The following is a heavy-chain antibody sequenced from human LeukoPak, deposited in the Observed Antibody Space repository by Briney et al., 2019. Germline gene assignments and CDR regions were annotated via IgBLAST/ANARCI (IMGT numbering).Heavy chain of an antibody. D-gene: IGHD3-10*01. CDR3: ARDLYSRRMDYYGSGSFFAY. CDR1: GFTFSSFG. V-gene: IGHV3-48*01. CDR2: ISSSSSTI. J-gene: IGHJ4*02. Sequence: PGGSLRLSCAASGFTFSSFGMNWVRQAPGKGLEWVSYISSSSSTIYYADSVKGRFTISRDNAKNSVYLQMNSLGAEDTAVYYCARDLYSRRMDYYGSGSFFAYWGQGTLVTVSS.